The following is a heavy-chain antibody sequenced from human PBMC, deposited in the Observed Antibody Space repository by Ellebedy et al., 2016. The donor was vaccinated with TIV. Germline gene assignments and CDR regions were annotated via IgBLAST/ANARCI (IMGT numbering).Heavy chain of an antibody. CDR1: GYIFTNLW. D-gene: IGHD3-16*01. CDR3: ASLWDTVPGDSYTMDV. V-gene: IGHV5-10-1*01. J-gene: IGHJ6*02. CDR2: IDPSNSNT. Sequence: GESLKISCKGSGYIFTNLWISWVRQMPGKGLEWMGRIDPSNSNTNYSPSFQGHVTISAAKSISTAYLQWNNLRASDTAMYYCASLWDTVPGDSYTMDVWGQGTTVTVSS.